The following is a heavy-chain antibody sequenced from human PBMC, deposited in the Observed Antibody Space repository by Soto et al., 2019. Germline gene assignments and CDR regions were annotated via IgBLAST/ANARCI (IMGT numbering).Heavy chain of an antibody. Sequence: GGSLRLSCEASEFAFSSYAMTWVRQAPGKGLEWVSGISGSGGSTYYADSVKGRFTISRDNSKNTLYLQINSLRADDTAVYYCAKDRAPYYYGSGSSNDYWGQGTLVTVSS. CDR3: AKDRAPYYYGSGSSNDY. CDR1: EFAFSSYA. D-gene: IGHD3-10*01. CDR2: ISGSGGST. V-gene: IGHV3-23*01. J-gene: IGHJ4*02.